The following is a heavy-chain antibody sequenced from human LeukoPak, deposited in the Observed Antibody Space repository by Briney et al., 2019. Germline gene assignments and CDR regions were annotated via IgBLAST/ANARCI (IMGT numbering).Heavy chain of an antibody. CDR2: LSGSGYNT. V-gene: IGHV3-23*01. CDR1: GFTFSSHA. J-gene: IGHJ4*02. Sequence: GGSLRLSCAASGFTFSSHALSWVRQAPGKGLEWVSSLSGSGYNTYYADSVKGRFTISRDNSKNTVYLQMNSLRAEDTAVYYCAKFKSPSAYWGQGTLVTVSS. CDR3: AKFKSPSAY.